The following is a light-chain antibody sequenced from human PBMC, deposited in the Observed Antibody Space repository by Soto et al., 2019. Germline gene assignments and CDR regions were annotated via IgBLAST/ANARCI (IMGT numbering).Light chain of an antibody. CDR3: QQYDTSPFT. CDR1: QSVNSVY. V-gene: IGKV3-20*01. Sequence: EIVLTQSPGTLSLSPGERASLSCRADQSVNSVYFAWYQHKPRQPPLLLIYGASDRATVIPGRFSGSCAGTVFTITISRQEHDYFALYYCQQYDTSPFTFGPGTKVDIK. CDR2: GAS. J-gene: IGKJ3*01.